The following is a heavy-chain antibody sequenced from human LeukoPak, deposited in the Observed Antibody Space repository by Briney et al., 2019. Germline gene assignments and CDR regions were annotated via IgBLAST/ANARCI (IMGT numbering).Heavy chain of an antibody. D-gene: IGHD3-3*01. J-gene: IGHJ4*02. CDR1: GFTFSSYW. CDR3: SRAYDFWSGYPDY. V-gene: IGHV3-74*01. Sequence: GGSLRLSCAASGFTFSSYWMHWVRQAPGKGLVWVSRIYSDGSSTSYADSVKGRFTIYIDNANNKLYVQMKSLRAEDTAVYYLSRAYDFWSGYPDYWGQGTLVTVSS. CDR2: IYSDGSST.